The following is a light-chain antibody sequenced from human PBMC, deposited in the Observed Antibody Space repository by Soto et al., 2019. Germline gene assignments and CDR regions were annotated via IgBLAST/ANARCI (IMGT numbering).Light chain of an antibody. CDR1: SSNIGSNY. Sequence: QSVLTQPPSASGTPGQRVTISCSGSSSNIGSNYVYWYQQLPGTAPKLLIYSNNQRPSGVPDLFSGSKSGTSASLAISGLRSEDEADYYCAAWDDILSGVVFGGGTKLTVL. CDR3: AAWDDILSGVV. CDR2: SNN. V-gene: IGLV1-47*02. J-gene: IGLJ2*01.